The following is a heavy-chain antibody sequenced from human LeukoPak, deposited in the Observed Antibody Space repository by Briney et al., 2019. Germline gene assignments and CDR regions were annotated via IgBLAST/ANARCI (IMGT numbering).Heavy chain of an antibody. J-gene: IGHJ3*02. CDR2: ICPGDSDA. V-gene: IGHV5-51*01. CDR3: ARILGCGGGTCRNAFDI. CDR1: GYSFTSYC. D-gene: IGHD2-15*01. Sequence: GESLKISRKGSGYSFTSYCIGWVPQMPGKGREWRGNICPGDSDARYSPSFQGQVTISADKAISTAYLQWSSLRASDTAMYFCARILGCGGGTCRNAFDIWGQGTMVTVSS.